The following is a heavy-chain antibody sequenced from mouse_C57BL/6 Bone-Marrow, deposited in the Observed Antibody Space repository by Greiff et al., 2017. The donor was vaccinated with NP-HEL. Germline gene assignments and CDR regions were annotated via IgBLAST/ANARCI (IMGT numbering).Heavy chain of an antibody. CDR1: GYTFTSYG. D-gene: IGHD1-1*01. CDR3: AREDYYGRDLDY. CDR2: IYPRSGNT. Sequence: QVQLQQSGAELARPGASVKLSCKASGYTFTSYGISWVKQRTGQGLEWIGEIYPRSGNTYYNEKFKGKATLTADKSSSTAYMELRSLTSEDSAVYVCAREDYYGRDLDYWSQGTTLTVSS. V-gene: IGHV1-81*01. J-gene: IGHJ2*01.